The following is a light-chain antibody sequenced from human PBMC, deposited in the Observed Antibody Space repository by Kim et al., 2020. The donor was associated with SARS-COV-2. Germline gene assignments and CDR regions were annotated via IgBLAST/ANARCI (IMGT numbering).Light chain of an antibody. Sequence: GTRVTISCSGSSSNLGSNYVYWYRQLPGTAPKLLIYRNNQRPSGVPDRFSGSKSGTSASLAISGLRSEDEADYYCAAWDDSLSGVVFGGGTQLTVL. J-gene: IGLJ2*01. CDR3: AAWDDSLSGVV. CDR1: SSNLGSNY. V-gene: IGLV1-47*01. CDR2: RNN.